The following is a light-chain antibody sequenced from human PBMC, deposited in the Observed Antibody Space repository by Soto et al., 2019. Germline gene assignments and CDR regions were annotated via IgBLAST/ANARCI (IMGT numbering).Light chain of an antibody. CDR3: QQYNNLPLP. Sequence: EVVLSQSPGTLSWSPGERATLYCRASQSVSYNLAWYQQKPGQAPRLLIYDASTRATGIPARFSGSASGTEFTLTISSLLSEDFAVYYCQQYNNLPLPFGGGSKVDI. V-gene: IGKV3D-15*01. CDR1: QSVSYN. CDR2: DAS. J-gene: IGKJ4*01.